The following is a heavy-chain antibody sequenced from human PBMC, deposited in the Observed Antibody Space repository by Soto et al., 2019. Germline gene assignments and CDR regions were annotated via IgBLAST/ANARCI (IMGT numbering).Heavy chain of an antibody. V-gene: IGHV4-39*01. CDR2: IYYSGST. D-gene: IGHD3-9*01. CDR1: GGSISSSSYY. J-gene: IGHJ4*02. CDR3: ARGLRYFDWLSPYYFDY. Sequence: QLQLQESGPGLVKPSETLSLTCTVSGGSISSSSYYWGWIRQPPGKGLEWIGSIYYSGSTYYNPSLKSRVPISVDTSKNQFSLKLSSVTAADTAVYYCARGLRYFDWLSPYYFDYWGQGTLVTVSS.